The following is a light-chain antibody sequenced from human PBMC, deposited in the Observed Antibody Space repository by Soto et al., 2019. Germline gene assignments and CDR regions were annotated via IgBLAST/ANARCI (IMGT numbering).Light chain of an antibody. J-gene: IGKJ1*01. CDR3: QQYHTWWT. V-gene: IGKV1-5*03. Sequence: DIQMTQSPSTLSASVGDRVTITCRASQSINVWLAWYQQKPGKAPKLLIYKASSLESGVPSRFSGSGSGTEVTPTISSLQPDDFATYYCQQYHTWWTFGQGTKVEIK. CDR1: QSINVW. CDR2: KAS.